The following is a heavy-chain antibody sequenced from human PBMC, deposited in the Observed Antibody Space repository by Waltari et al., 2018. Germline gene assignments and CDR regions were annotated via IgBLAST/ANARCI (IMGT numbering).Heavy chain of an antibody. CDR2: IIPMFGTA. D-gene: IGHD6-13*01. V-gene: IGHV1-69*05. CDR1: GGAFSTYA. Sequence: QVQLVPSGAEVKKPGSSVKVSCTASGGAFSTYALPWLRQAPGQGLEWMGGIIPMFGTANYAQKFQERVSITTDGSMTTAYMELSSLTSEDTAVYYCARGGLYGQQLLESAFEIWGQGTQVTVSS. J-gene: IGHJ3*02. CDR3: ARGGLYGQQLLESAFEI.